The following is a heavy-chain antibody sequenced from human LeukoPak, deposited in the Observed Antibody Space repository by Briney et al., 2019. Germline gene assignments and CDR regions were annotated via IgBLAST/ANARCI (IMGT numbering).Heavy chain of an antibody. J-gene: IGHJ4*02. V-gene: IGHV3-7*01. CDR3: ARGARITMIVAMGY. CDR1: RFTFSSYW. D-gene: IGHD3-22*01. Sequence: GGSLRLSCAASRFTFSSYWMSWVRQAPGKGLEWVANIKQDGSERHYVDSVKGRFTISRDNAKNSLYLQMNSLRAEDTAVYYCARGARITMIVAMGYWGQGTLVTVSS. CDR2: IKQDGSER.